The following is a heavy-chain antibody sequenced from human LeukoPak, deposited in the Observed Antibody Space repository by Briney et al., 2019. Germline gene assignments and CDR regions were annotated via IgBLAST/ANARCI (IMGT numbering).Heavy chain of an antibody. J-gene: IGHJ4*02. D-gene: IGHD6-19*01. CDR2: ISGSGRTI. Sequence: GGSLRLSCAASGFTFSSYEMNWVRQAPGKGLEWVSYISGSGRTIYYANSVKGRFTISRDNAKNSLYLQMNSLRADDTAVYYCARLDASGLDYWGQGTLVTVSS. CDR3: ARLDASGLDY. CDR1: GFTFSSYE. V-gene: IGHV3-48*03.